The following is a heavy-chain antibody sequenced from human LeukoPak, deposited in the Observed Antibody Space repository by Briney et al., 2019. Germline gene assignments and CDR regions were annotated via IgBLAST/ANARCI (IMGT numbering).Heavy chain of an antibody. CDR2: IYYSGST. CDR1: GGSISSYY. V-gene: IGHV4-59*01. Sequence: SETLSLTCTVSGGSISSYYWSWIRQPPGKGLEWIGYIYYSGSTNYNPSLKSRVTISVDTSRNQFSLKLSSVTAAVTAVYYCARVNTMVRGVIITLNWFDPWGQGTLVTVSS. J-gene: IGHJ5*02. D-gene: IGHD3-10*01. CDR3: ARVNTMVRGVIITLNWFDP.